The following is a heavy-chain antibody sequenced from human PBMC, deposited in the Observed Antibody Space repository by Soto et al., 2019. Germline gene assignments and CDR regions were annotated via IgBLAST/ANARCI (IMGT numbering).Heavy chain of an antibody. J-gene: IGHJ5*02. V-gene: IGHV1-3*01. CDR2: INPANGNT. Sequence: HLVQSGAEMNKPGASVKLFCNASGYTFTTYSIHWLRQAPGQRPEWLGWINPANGNTKYSQTIQGRITITSDNSATTVYMEVTALRSEETAVYYCARDGGLTETYHPVGWFDPWGQRTLVTVSA. D-gene: IGHD3-16*01. CDR3: ARDGGLTETYHPVGWFDP. CDR1: GYTFTTYS.